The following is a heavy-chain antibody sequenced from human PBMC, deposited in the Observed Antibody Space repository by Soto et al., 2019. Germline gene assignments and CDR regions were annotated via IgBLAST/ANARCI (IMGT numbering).Heavy chain of an antibody. J-gene: IGHJ6*02. Sequence: GESLKISCNGSGYSFTSYWISWVRQMPGKGLEWMGRIDPSDSYTNYSPSFQGHVTISADKSISTAYLQWSSLKASDTAMYYCASSYSSSSSGGYGMDVWGQGTTVTVSS. CDR1: GYSFTSYW. CDR3: ASSYSSSSSGGYGMDV. V-gene: IGHV5-10-1*01. D-gene: IGHD6-6*01. CDR2: IDPSDSYT.